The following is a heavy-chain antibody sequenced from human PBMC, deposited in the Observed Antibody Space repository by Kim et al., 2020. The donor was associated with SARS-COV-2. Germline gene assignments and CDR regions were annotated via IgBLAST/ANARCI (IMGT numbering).Heavy chain of an antibody. D-gene: IGHD6-13*01. J-gene: IGHJ3*02. CDR2: INHSGST. CDR3: ASSRAAAAFDI. V-gene: IGHV4-34*01. CDR1: GGSFSGYY. Sequence: SETLSLTCAVYGGSFSGYYWSWIRQPPGKGLEWIGEINHSGSTNYNPSFKSRVTISVDTSKNQFSLKLSSVTAADTAVYYCASSRAAAAFDIWGQGTMVTASS.